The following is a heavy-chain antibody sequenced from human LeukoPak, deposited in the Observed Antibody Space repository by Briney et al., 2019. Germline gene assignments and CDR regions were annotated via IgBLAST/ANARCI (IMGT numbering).Heavy chain of an antibody. D-gene: IGHD2-21*02. CDR2: THYSGAT. J-gene: IGHJ3*02. CDR1: GGSISSYY. Sequence: SETLSLTCTVSGGSISSYYWSWLRQPPGRGLEYIGYTHYSGATNYNPSLKSRVTISLDTSGNQFSLKLSSVTAADTAVYYCASGYCGGACQLGGVDMWGQGTMVTVSS. V-gene: IGHV4-59*01. CDR3: ASGYCGGACQLGGVDM.